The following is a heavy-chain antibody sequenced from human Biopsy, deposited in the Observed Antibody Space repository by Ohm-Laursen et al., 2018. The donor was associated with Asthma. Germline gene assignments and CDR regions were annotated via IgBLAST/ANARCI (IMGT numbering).Heavy chain of an antibody. J-gene: IGHJ4*02. V-gene: IGHV1-69*01. D-gene: IGHD2-2*01. Sequence: SSVKVSCKPLGGTFNTYVIGWGRQAPGQGREWMGGTNSVFGTTAYQQKFQDRVTITADDSTSTVYMELSSLRSEDTAVYYCARKAGSCISRTCYSLDFWGQGTLVTVSS. CDR3: ARKAGSCISRTCYSLDF. CDR1: GGTFNTYV. CDR2: TNSVFGTT.